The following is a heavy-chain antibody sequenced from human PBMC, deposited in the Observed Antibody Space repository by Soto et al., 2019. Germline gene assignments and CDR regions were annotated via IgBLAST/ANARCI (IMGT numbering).Heavy chain of an antibody. Sequence: SETPSITCAVYDECFSDYYWSWIRQPPGKGLGWIGEINHRGSTNYNPSLKSRVTISVDTSKNQFSLKLSSVTAADTAVYYCARVGLRYFEPFDYWGQGTLVTVSS. CDR3: ARVGLRYFEPFDY. CDR1: DECFSDYY. V-gene: IGHV4-34*01. D-gene: IGHD3-9*01. J-gene: IGHJ4*02. CDR2: INHRGST.